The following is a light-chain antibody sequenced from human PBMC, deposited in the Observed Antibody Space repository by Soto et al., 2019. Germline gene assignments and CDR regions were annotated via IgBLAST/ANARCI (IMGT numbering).Light chain of an antibody. V-gene: IGKV1-5*03. CDR3: QEYNSYSRT. Sequence: DIQMTQSPPTLSASVGDRGTITYRASQSISSWLAWYQQKPGKAPKLLIYKASSLESGVPARFSGSGSGTEFTLTISRLQPDDFATYYCQEYNSYSRTFGQGTKV. CDR2: KAS. CDR1: QSISSW. J-gene: IGKJ1*01.